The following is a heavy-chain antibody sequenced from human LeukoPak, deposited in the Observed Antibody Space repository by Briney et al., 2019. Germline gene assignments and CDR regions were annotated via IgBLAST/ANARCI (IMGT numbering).Heavy chain of an antibody. J-gene: IGHJ5*02. CDR1: GGSFSGYY. CDR3: ARGRYYDFWSGYLNWFDP. D-gene: IGHD3-3*01. V-gene: IGHV4-34*01. Sequence: PSETLSLTCAVYGGSFSGYYWSWIRQPPGKGLEWIGEINHSGSTNYNPSLKSRVTISVDTSKNQFSLKPSSVTAADTAVYYCARGRYYDFWSGYLNWFDPWGQGTLVTVSS. CDR2: INHSGST.